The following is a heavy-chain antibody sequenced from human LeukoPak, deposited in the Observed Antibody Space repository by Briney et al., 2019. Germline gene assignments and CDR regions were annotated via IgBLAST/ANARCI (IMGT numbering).Heavy chain of an antibody. D-gene: IGHD2-21*01. V-gene: IGHV3-30*02. CDR3: AKDFIRILALIPWDY. CDR2: VRYDESTK. CDR1: GFTFSNYG. Sequence: GGSLRLSCAASGFTFSNYGMHWVRQAPGKGLEWVAFVRYDESTKFYADSVKGRFTTSRDNSRNMVYLQLNSLRPEDTAIYYCAKDFIRILALIPWDYWGQGTLVTVSP. J-gene: IGHJ4*02.